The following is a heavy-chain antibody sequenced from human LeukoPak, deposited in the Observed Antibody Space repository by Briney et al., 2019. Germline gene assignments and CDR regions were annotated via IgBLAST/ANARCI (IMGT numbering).Heavy chain of an antibody. CDR3: AKDKWQIAAAGNPLGS. D-gene: IGHD6-13*01. CDR2: ISYDGSNK. V-gene: IGHV3-30*18. CDR1: GFTFSSYG. Sequence: PGRSLRLSCAASGFTFSSYGMHWVRQAPGKGLEWVAVISYDGSNKYYADSVKGRFTISRDNSKNTLYLQMNSLRAEDTAVYYCAKDKWQIAAAGNPLGSRGQGTLVTVSS. J-gene: IGHJ1*01.